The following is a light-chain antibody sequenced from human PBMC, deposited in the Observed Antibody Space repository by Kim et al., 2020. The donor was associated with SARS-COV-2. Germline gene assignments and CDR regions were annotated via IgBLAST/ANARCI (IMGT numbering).Light chain of an antibody. J-gene: IGLJ3*02. CDR3: KSRDSSGRV. Sequence: SSELTQDSAVSVPLGQTVRITCQGDSLRSYYASWYQQKPGQAPVLVIYGKTNRTSGIPDRFSGSSSGNTASLTITGAQAEDEADYYCKSRDSSGRVFGGG. V-gene: IGLV3-19*01. CDR2: GKT. CDR1: SLRSYY.